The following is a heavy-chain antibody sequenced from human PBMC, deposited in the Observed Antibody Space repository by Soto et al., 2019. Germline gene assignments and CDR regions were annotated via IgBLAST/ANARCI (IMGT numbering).Heavy chain of an antibody. V-gene: IGHV4-4*02. J-gene: IGHJ5*02. CDR3: ASTPLSTPYCSSTRCYSP. CDR2: IYHSGST. Sequence: QVQLQVSGPGLVKPSGTLYLTCAVSGGSISSSNWWSWVRQPPGKGLEWIGEIYHSGSTNYTPSHKRRVTIPEDKSENHFSLKLSYVTAADTAVYYCASTPLSTPYCSSTRCYSPWGQGTLVTVSS. D-gene: IGHD2-2*01. CDR1: GGSISSSNW.